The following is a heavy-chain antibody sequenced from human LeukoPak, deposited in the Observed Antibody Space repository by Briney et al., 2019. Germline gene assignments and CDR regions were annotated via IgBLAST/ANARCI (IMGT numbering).Heavy chain of an antibody. J-gene: IGHJ4*02. CDR3: ARGCRGRGLQLAYYFDY. CDR1: GYTFTSYY. V-gene: IGHV1-46*01. CDR2: INPSGGST. D-gene: IGHD5-24*01. Sequence: ASVKVSCKASGYTFTSYYMHWVRQAPGQGLEWMGIINPSGGSTSYAQKFQGRVTMTRDTSTSTVYMELSSLRSEDTAVYYCARGCRGRGLQLAYYFDYWGQGTLVTVSS.